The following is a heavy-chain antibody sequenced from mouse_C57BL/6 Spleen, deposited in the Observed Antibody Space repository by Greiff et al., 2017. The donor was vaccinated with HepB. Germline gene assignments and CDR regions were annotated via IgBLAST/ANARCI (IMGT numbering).Heavy chain of an antibody. V-gene: IGHV1-50*01. CDR1: GYTFTSYW. Sequence: VQLQQPGAELVKPGASVKLSCKASGYTFTSYWMQWVKQRPGQGLEWIGEIDPSDSYTNYNQKFKGKATLTVDTSSSTAYMQLSSLTSEDSAVYYCARRVSMYFDVRGTGTTVTVSS. CDR3: ARRVSMYFDV. J-gene: IGHJ1*03. D-gene: IGHD2-10*02. CDR2: IDPSDSYT.